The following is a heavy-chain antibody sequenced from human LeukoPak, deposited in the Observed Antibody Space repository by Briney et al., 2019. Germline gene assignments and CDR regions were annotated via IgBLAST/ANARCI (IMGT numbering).Heavy chain of an antibody. J-gene: IGHJ4*02. CDR1: GGSFSGYY. CDR2: INHSGGT. CDR3: ARHPLRYFDWLSKGFDY. V-gene: IGHV4-34*01. D-gene: IGHD3-9*01. Sequence: PSETLSLTCAVYGGSFSGYYWSWIRQPPGKGLEWIGEINHSGGTNYNPSLKSRVTISVDTSKSQFSLKLSSVTAADTAVYYCARHPLRYFDWLSKGFDYWGQGTLVTVSS.